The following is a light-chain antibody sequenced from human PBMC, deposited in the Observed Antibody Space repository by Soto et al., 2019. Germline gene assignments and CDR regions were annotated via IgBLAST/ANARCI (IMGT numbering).Light chain of an antibody. J-gene: IGKJ5*01. Sequence: PGEIATVSCLAIQSLRSSYLAWYQRKPGQAPRLLMFGASRRATGIPDRFSGSGSGTDFTLTIRGLEPDDFAVYYCQKYTNWPPITFGQGTRLEI. CDR2: GAS. V-gene: IGKV3-20*01. CDR1: QSLRSSY. CDR3: QKYTNWPPIT.